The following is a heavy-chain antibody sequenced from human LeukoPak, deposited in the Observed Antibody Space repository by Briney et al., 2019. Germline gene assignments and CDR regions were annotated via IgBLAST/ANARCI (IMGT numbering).Heavy chain of an antibody. D-gene: IGHD6-13*01. CDR2: ISSSGSTI. J-gene: IGHJ4*02. CDR1: GFTFSDYY. Sequence: PGGSLRLSCAASGFTFSDYYMSWIRQAPGKGLEWVSYISSSGSTIYYADSVKGRFTISRDSSKNTVYLQMNSLRAEDTAVYYCAKSGREYSSSWYNFDYWGQGTLVTVSS. CDR3: AKSGREYSSSWYNFDY. V-gene: IGHV3-11*01.